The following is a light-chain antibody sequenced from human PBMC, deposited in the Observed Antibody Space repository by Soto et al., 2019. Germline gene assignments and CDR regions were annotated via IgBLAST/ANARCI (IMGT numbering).Light chain of an antibody. Sequence: SVLTQPASVSASPGQSITISCTGTSSDVGGYNYVSWYQQHPGKAPKLMIYDVSNRPSGVSNRFSGSKSGNTASLTISGLRAENEADYSGQSFDSSLGGYVFGIGTKATV. J-gene: IGLJ1*01. V-gene: IGLV2-14*01. CDR3: QSFDSSLGGYV. CDR1: SSDVGGYNY. CDR2: DVS.